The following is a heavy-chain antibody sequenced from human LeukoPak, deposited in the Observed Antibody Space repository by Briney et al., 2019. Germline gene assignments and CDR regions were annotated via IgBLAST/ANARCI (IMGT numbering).Heavy chain of an antibody. D-gene: IGHD2-2*01. J-gene: IGHJ5*02. CDR3: ARVRLYCSSTSCSIFDP. V-gene: IGHV4-34*01. CDR2: INHSGST. Sequence: PSETLSLTCAVYGGSFSGYYWSWIRQPPGKGLEWIGEINHSGSTNYNPSLKSRVTISVDTSKNQFSLKLSSVTAADTAVYYCARVRLYCSSTSCSIFDPWAREPWSPSPQ. CDR1: GGSFSGYY.